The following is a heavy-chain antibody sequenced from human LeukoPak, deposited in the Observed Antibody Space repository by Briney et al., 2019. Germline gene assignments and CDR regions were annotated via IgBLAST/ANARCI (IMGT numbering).Heavy chain of an antibody. CDR2: IYSGGST. Sequence: PGGSLRLSCAASGFTVSNNYMSWVRQAPGKGLEWVSVIYSGGSTYYADSVKGRFTISRDNSKNTLYLQMNSLRAEDTAVYYCARGWSHRCFDYWGQGTLVTVSS. J-gene: IGHJ4*02. CDR3: ARGWSHRCFDY. V-gene: IGHV3-53*01. CDR1: GFTVSNNY. D-gene: IGHD3-3*01.